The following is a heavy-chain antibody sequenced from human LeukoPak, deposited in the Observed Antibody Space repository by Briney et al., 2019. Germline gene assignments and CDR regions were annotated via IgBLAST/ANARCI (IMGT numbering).Heavy chain of an antibody. CDR2: INPSGGST. CDR1: GYTFTSYY. V-gene: IGHV1-46*01. Sequence: GASVKVSCKASGYTFTSYYMHWVRQAPGQGLEWRGIINPSGGSTSYAQKFQGRVTMTRDMSTSTVYMELSSLRSEDTAVYYCASPGGGYEGAVDYWGQGTLVTVSS. J-gene: IGHJ4*02. CDR3: ASPGGGYEGAVDY. D-gene: IGHD5-12*01.